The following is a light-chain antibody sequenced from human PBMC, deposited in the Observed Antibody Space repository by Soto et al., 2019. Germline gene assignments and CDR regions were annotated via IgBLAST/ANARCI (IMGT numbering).Light chain of an antibody. J-gene: IGLJ1*01. Sequence: QSLLTQPASVSGSPGQSITISCTGTSSDVGTYNYVSWYQQHPGKAPKLIIYEVSNRPSGVSNRFSGSKSGNTASLTISGLQAEDEADYYCSSYTSSTDYVFGTGTKVHRP. CDR2: EVS. CDR1: SSDVGTYNY. CDR3: SSYTSSTDYV. V-gene: IGLV2-14*01.